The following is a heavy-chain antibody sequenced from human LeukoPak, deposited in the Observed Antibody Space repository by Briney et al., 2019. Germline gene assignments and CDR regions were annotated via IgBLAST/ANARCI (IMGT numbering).Heavy chain of an antibody. CDR2: IYYSGST. Sequence: SETLSLTCTVSGGSISSYYWSWIRQPPGKGLEWIGYIYYSGSTNYNPSLKSRVTISVDTSKNQFSLKLSSVTAADTAVYYCAGPMGPAAIFGFDYWGQGILVTVSS. CDR3: AGPMGPAAIFGFDY. J-gene: IGHJ4*02. D-gene: IGHD2-2*01. V-gene: IGHV4-59*01. CDR1: GGSISSYY.